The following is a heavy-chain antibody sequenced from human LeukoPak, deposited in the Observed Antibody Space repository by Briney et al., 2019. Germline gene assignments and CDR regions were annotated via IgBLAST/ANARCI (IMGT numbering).Heavy chain of an antibody. CDR1: GFTFSSYW. D-gene: IGHD3-3*01. CDR3: ARDSHDFWSGYLDY. CDR2: IKQDGSEK. V-gene: IGHV3-7*01. J-gene: IGHJ4*02. Sequence: GGSLRLSCAASGFTFSSYWMSWVRQAPGKGLEWVANIKQDGSEKYYVDSVKGRFTISRDNAKNSLYLQMNSLRAEDTAVYYCARDSHDFWSGYLDYWGQGTLVTASS.